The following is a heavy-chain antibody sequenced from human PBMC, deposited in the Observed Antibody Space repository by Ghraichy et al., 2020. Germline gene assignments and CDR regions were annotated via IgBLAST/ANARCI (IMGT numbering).Heavy chain of an antibody. CDR1: GFTVSSNY. J-gene: IGHJ4*02. CDR3: ARDSDQSGDDYFDY. V-gene: IGHV3-53*04. CDR2: IYSGGST. D-gene: IGHD7-27*01. Sequence: GGSLRLSCAASGFTVSSNYMSWVRQAPGKGLEWVSVIYSGGSTYYADSVKGRFTISRHNSKNTLYLQMNSLRAEDTAVYYCARDSDQSGDDYFDYWGQGTLVTVSS.